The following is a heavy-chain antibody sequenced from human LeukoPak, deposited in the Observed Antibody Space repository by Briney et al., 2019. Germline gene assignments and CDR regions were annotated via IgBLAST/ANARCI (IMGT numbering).Heavy chain of an antibody. V-gene: IGHV3-15*01. J-gene: IGHJ4*02. CDR1: GFTFSNAW. D-gene: IGHD3-22*01. CDR2: IKSKTDGGTT. Sequence: GGSLILSCAASGFTFSNAWMSWVRPAPGKGLEWVGRIKSKTDGGTTDYAAPVKGRFTISRDDSKNTLYLQMNSLKTEDTAVYYCTTPSQYYYDSSGYYYPFDYWGQGTLVTVSS. CDR3: TTPSQYYYDSSGYYYPFDY.